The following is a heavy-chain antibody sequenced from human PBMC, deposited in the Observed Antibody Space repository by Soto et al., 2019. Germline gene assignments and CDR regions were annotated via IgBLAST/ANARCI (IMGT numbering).Heavy chain of an antibody. D-gene: IGHD6-13*01. CDR3: AREESSSWWRNWFDP. V-gene: IGHV1-69*13. J-gene: IGHJ5*02. CDR1: GGTFSSYA. CDR2: IIPIFGTA. Sequence: ASVKVSCKASGGTFSSYAISWVRQAPGQGLEWMGGIIPIFGTANYAQKFQGRVTITADESTSTAYMELSSLRSEDTAVYYCAREESSSWWRNWFDPWGQGTLVTVSS.